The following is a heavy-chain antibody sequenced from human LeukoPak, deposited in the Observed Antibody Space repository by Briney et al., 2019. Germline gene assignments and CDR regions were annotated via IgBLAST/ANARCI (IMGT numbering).Heavy chain of an antibody. V-gene: IGHV1-46*01. CDR2: INPTGGST. J-gene: IGHJ4*02. D-gene: IGHD3-22*01. CDR1: GYTFTSYY. Sequence: GASVKVSCKASGYTFTSYYMHWVRQAPGQGLEWMGLINPTGGSTNYAQKLQGRVTMTTDTSTSTAYMELRSLRSDDTAVYYCARDRPQYYDSSGYFYYFDYWGQGTLVTVSS. CDR3: ARDRPQYYDSSGYFYYFDY.